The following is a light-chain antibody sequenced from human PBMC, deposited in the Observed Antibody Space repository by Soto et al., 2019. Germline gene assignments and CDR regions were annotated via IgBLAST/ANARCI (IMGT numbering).Light chain of an antibody. V-gene: IGLV2-23*02. J-gene: IGLJ2*01. CDR2: DVN. Sequence: QSALTQPASVSGSPGQSITISCTGTSSDVGSYNLVSWYQQYPGKAPKLMIYDVNKRPSGVANRFSGSKSGNTASLTISGLQAEDEADYYCCSYGGSSTLVVFGGGTKVTVL. CDR1: SSDVGSYNL. CDR3: CSYGGSSTLVV.